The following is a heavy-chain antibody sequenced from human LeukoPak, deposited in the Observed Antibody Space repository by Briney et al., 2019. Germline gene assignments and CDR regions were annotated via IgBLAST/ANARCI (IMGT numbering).Heavy chain of an antibody. CDR3: ARGSPFYSGSYYTTTIYDY. V-gene: IGHV4-34*01. CDR1: GGSFSGYY. D-gene: IGHD1-26*01. CDR2: INRSGST. Sequence: SETLSLTCAVYGGSFSGYYWSWIRQPPGKGLEWIGEINRSGSTNYNPSLKSRVTISVDTSKNQFSLKLSSVTAADTAVYYCARGSPFYSGSYYTTTIYDYWGQGTLVTVSS. J-gene: IGHJ4*02.